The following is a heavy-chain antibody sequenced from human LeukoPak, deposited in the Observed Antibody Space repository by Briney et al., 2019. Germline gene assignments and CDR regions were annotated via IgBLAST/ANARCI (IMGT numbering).Heavy chain of an antibody. CDR1: GYTFTGYY. Sequence: ASVKVSCKASGYTFTGYYMHWVRLAPGQGLEWMGWINPNRGGTNYAQKFQGRVTMTRDTSISTAYMELSRLRSDDTAVYYCARDGEGNYYGSGSYYNWGQGTLVTVSS. CDR2: INPNRGGT. J-gene: IGHJ4*02. V-gene: IGHV1-2*02. CDR3: ARDGEGNYYGSGSYYN. D-gene: IGHD3-10*01.